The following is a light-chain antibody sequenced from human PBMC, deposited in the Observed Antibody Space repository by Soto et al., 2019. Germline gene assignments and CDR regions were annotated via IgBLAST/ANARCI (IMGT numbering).Light chain of an antibody. Sequence: EFVLTQSPGTLSLSPGERATLSCRASQTVRNNYLAWYQQKPGQAPRLLIYDASSRATGIPARFSGSGSGTDFTLTISNLEPEDFAVYYCQQRSSWPPITFGQGTRLEI. CDR1: QTVRNNY. CDR2: DAS. J-gene: IGKJ5*01. CDR3: QQRSSWPPIT. V-gene: IGKV3D-20*02.